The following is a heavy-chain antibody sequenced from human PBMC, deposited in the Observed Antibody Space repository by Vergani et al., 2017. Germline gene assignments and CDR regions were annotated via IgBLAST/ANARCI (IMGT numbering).Heavy chain of an antibody. Sequence: EVQLLESGGGLVQPGGSLRLSCAASGFTFSSYAMSWVRQAPGKGLEWVSAISGSGGSTYYADSVKGRFTISRDNSKNTLYLQMNSLRAEDTAVYYCAKLGFYDILTGYRSYFDYWGQETLVTVSS. CDR1: GFTFSSYA. J-gene: IGHJ4*02. V-gene: IGHV3-23*01. D-gene: IGHD3-9*01. CDR3: AKLGFYDILTGYRSYFDY. CDR2: ISGSGGST.